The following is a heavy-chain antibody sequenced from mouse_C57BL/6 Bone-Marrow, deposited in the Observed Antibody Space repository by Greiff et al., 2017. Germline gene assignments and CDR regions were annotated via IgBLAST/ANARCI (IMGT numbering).Heavy chain of an antibody. Sequence: VQLQQSGPELVKPGASVKLSCKASGYTFTDYNMHWVKQSHGKSLEWIGYINPNNGGTSYNQKFKGKATLTVNKASSTAYMELRSLTSEDSAVYYCARSELTYYAMDYWGQGTSVTVSS. CDR2: INPNNGGT. CDR1: GYTFTDYN. D-gene: IGHD1-3*01. V-gene: IGHV1-22*01. J-gene: IGHJ4*01. CDR3: ARSELTYYAMDY.